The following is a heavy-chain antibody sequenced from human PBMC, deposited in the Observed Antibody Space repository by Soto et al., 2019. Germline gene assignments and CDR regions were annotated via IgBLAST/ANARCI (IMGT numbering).Heavy chain of an antibody. D-gene: IGHD3-9*01. CDR2: IYHSGST. J-gene: IGHJ5*02. Sequence: KLSETLSLTCAVSGGSISSGGYSWSWIRQPPGKGLEWIGYIYHSGSTYYNPSLKSRVTISVDRSKNQFSLKLSSVTAADTAVYYCARAGPYYDILTGPGSWFDPWGQGTLVTVSS. CDR3: ARAGPYYDILTGPGSWFDP. CDR1: GGSISSGGYS. V-gene: IGHV4-30-2*01.